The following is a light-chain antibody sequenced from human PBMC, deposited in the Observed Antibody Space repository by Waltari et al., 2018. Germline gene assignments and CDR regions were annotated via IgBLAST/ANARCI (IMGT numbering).Light chain of an antibody. V-gene: IGKV3D-11*01. CDR3: QQRSSSIT. CDR1: QDIASF. J-gene: IGKJ4*01. Sequence: IVLTQSPATLSLSPGERATLSCRASQDIASFLAWYQQKPGQAPRLLIYDASIRATGVPARSSGSGPWRDFTLTISSLEPEDSAVYYCQQRSSSITFGGGTKVEIK. CDR2: DAS.